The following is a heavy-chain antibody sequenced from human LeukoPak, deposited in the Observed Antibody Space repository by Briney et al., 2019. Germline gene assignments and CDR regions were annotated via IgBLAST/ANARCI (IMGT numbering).Heavy chain of an antibody. CDR3: ARQVPYYYDSSGYSD. V-gene: IGHV5-51*01. CDR2: IYPGDSDT. Sequence: GESLKISCKGSGYSFTSYWIGWVRQMPGKGLEWMGIIYPGDSDTRYSPSFQGQVAISADKSISTAYLQWSSLKASDTAMYYCARQVPYYYDSSGYSDWGQGTLVTVSS. J-gene: IGHJ4*02. CDR1: GYSFTSYW. D-gene: IGHD3-22*01.